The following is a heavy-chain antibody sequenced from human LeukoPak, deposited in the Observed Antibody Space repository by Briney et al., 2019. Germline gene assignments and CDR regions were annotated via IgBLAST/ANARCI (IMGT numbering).Heavy chain of an antibody. CDR2: INHSGST. CDR1: GGSFSGYY. CDR3: ARGDYCSGGSCYLNY. Sequence: PSETLSLTCAVYGGSFSGYYWSWIRQPPGKGLEWIGEINHSGSTTYNPSLKTRVTISVDTSKNQFSLKVTSVTAADTAVYYRARGDYCSGGSCYLNYWGQGTLVTVSS. J-gene: IGHJ4*02. V-gene: IGHV4-34*01. D-gene: IGHD2-15*01.